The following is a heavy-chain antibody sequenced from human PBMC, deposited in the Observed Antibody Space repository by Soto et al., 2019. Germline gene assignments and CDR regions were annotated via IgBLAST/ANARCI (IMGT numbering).Heavy chain of an antibody. Sequence: GASVKVSCKASGYTFTSYAMHWVRQAPGQRLEWMGWINAGNGNTKYSQKVQGRVTMTTDTSTSTAYMELRSLRSDDTAVYYCARQWDSSSWLGGDYDYWGQGTLVTVSS. D-gene: IGHD6-13*01. CDR3: ARQWDSSSWLGGDYDY. V-gene: IGHV1-3*01. J-gene: IGHJ4*02. CDR1: GYTFTSYA. CDR2: INAGNGNT.